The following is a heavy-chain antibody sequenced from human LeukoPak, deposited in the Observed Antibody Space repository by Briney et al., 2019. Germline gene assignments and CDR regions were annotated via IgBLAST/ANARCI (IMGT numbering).Heavy chain of an antibody. Sequence: GGSLRLSCAASGFTFSTYAMSWVRQPPRKGLEWVSSISGSGGSTYYADSVKGRFAISRDNSKNTLYLQMNSLRAEDTAIYYCAKAFWDTMIVVLINNWFDPWGQGTLVTVSS. J-gene: IGHJ5*02. V-gene: IGHV3-23*01. D-gene: IGHD3-22*01. CDR2: ISGSGGST. CDR3: AKAFWDTMIVVLINNWFDP. CDR1: GFTFSTYA.